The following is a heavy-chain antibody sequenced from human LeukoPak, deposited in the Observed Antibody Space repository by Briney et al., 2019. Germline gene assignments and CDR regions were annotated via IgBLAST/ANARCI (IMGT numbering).Heavy chain of an antibody. CDR1: GGSISSYY. V-gene: IGHV4-59*12. CDR2: IYYSGST. J-gene: IGHJ4*02. CDR3: ARKGPAPYVWGSYRYHTRIFDY. D-gene: IGHD3-16*02. Sequence: SETLSLTCTVSGGSISSYYWSWIRQPPGKGLEWIGYIYYSGSTNYNPSLKSRVTISVDTSKNQFSLKLSSVTAADTAVYYCARKGPAPYVWGSYRYHTRIFDYWGQGTLVTVSS.